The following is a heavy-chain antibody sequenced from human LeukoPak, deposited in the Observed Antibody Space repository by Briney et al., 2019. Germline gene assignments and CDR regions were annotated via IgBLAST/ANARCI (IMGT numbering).Heavy chain of an antibody. D-gene: IGHD3-16*02. CDR2: ISYDGSAQ. CDR3: AKEIRGFIPAS. J-gene: IGHJ5*02. Sequence: GGSLRLSCAASGFTFSSYAMRWVRQTPGKGLEWVALISYDGSAQYYADSVKGRFTISRDAAMNTLYLHMNSLRVEDTAVYYCAKEIRGFIPASWGQGTLVTVSS. CDR1: GFTFSSYA. V-gene: IGHV3-30*01.